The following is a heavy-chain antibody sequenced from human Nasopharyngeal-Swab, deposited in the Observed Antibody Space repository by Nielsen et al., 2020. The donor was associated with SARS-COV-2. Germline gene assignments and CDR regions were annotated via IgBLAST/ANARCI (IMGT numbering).Heavy chain of an antibody. V-gene: IGHV4-39*01. Sequence: WIRQPPGKGLEWIGSIYYSGSTYYNPSLMSRVTISVDTSNNQLSLKLSTVPAADTAVYYCARRDYYDSSDLGAFDIWGQGTMVTVSS. CDR2: IYYSGST. D-gene: IGHD3-22*01. CDR3: ARRDYYDSSDLGAFDI. J-gene: IGHJ3*02.